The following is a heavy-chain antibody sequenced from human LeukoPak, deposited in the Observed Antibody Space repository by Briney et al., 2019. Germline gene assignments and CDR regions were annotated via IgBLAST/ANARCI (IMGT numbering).Heavy chain of an antibody. CDR3: ASRPFETTVVPWDFY. J-gene: IGHJ4*02. Sequence: GESLKISCKGSGCSFTNYWISWVRQMPGKGLEWMGRVDPSDSYISYSPSLQGHVTISADKSISTAFLQWSSLTASDTAMYYCASRPFETTVVPWDFYWGQGTQVTVSS. D-gene: IGHD4-23*01. V-gene: IGHV5-10-1*01. CDR1: GCSFTNYW. CDR2: VDPSDSYI.